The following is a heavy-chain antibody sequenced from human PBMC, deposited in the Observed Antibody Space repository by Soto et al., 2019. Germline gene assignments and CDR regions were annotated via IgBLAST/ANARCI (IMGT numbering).Heavy chain of an antibody. J-gene: IGHJ4*02. CDR2: TDYSGNT. Sequence: PSETLSLTCTVSSDSISSYYWIWIRPSPGKGLEWIGYTDYSGNTNYNPSLKSRVTISGDTSKSQFSLRLSSVTAADTAVYYCARAVGDPLYYLDYWGQGTLVTVSS. D-gene: IGHD6-19*01. CDR3: ARAVGDPLYYLDY. CDR1: SDSISSYY. V-gene: IGHV4-59*08.